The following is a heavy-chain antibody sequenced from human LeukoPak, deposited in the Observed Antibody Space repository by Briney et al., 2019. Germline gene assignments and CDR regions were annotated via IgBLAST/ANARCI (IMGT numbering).Heavy chain of an antibody. CDR2: IYPGDPDT. D-gene: IGHD3-22*01. CDR1: GYSFTSYW. CDR3: ARRRYYYDSSGYPSNGFDY. Sequence: GESLKISCKGSGYSFTSYWIGWVRPTPGKGLEWMGIIYPGDPDTRYSPSFQGQVTILADKSISTAYLQWSSLKASDTAMYYCARRRYYYDSSGYPSNGFDYWGQGTLVTVSS. J-gene: IGHJ4*02. V-gene: IGHV5-51*01.